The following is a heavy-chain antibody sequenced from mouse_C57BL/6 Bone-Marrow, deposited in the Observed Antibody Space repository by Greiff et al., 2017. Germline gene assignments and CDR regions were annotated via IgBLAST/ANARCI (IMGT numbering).Heavy chain of an antibody. CDR2: IDPENGDT. V-gene: IGHV14-4*01. D-gene: IGHD2-14*01. J-gene: IGHJ3*01. CDR3: TTGVRFAY. Sequence: VQLQQSGAELVRPGASVKLSCTASGFNIKDDYMHWVKQRPEQGLEWIGWIDPENGDTEYASKFQGKATITADTSSNTAYLQLSSLTSEDTAVYYCTTGVRFAYWGQGTLGTVSA. CDR1: GFNIKDDY.